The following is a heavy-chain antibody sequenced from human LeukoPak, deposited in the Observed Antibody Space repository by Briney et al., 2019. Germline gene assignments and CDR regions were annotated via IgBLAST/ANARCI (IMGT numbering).Heavy chain of an antibody. CDR2: ISGSGGST. J-gene: IGHJ4*02. CDR3: ARDQDTSGYYYGPGDY. D-gene: IGHD3-22*01. V-gene: IGHV3-23*01. Sequence: GGSLRLSCAASRFIFSSYAMSWVRQVPGKGLEWVSVISGSGGSTNYADSAKGRFTFSRDNSKNTLYLQMSSLRPEDTAVYYCARDQDTSGYYYGPGDYWGQGTLVTVSS. CDR1: RFIFSSYA.